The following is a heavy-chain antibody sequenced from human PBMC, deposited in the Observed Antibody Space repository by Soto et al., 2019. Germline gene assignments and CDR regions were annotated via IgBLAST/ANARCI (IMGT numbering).Heavy chain of an antibody. CDR2: ISGTGGTT. CDR3: AKFFVETGGSSGWPWSFHF. Sequence: EVQLLESGGGLVQPGGSLRLSCAASGFTFSSYAMSWVRQAPGKGLEWVSAISGTGGTTYYADSVKGRFTISRDHSRNTLHLQMNSLRAEDTAIYYCAKFFVETGGSSGWPWSFHFWGQGTLVTVSS. D-gene: IGHD6-25*01. CDR1: GFTFSSYA. J-gene: IGHJ4*02. V-gene: IGHV3-23*01.